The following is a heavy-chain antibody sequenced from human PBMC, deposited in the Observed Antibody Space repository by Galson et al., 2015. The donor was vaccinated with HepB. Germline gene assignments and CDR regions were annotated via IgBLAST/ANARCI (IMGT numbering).Heavy chain of an antibody. Sequence: SLRLSCAASGFTFSNAWMNWVRQAPGKGLEWVGRIKSKTDGGTTDYAAPVKGRFSISRYDSKNTLYLQMNSLKTEDTAVYYCARDTGEFDYWGQGALVTVSS. V-gene: IGHV3-15*01. CDR3: ARDTGEFDY. D-gene: IGHD4-11*01. CDR2: IKSKTDGGTT. CDR1: GFTFSNAW. J-gene: IGHJ4*02.